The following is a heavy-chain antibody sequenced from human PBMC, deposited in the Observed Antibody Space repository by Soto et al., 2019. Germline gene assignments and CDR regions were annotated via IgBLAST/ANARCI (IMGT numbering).Heavy chain of an antibody. CDR3: ARGSAFIGLDY. V-gene: IGHV3-21*01. J-gene: IGHJ4*02. CDR1: GFIFSRYS. CDR2: IGTSGSYI. D-gene: IGHD1-26*01. Sequence: GSLRLSCAVSGFIFSRYSMNWVRQAPGKGLEWVSSIGTSGSYIYDTDSVKGRFTISRDNTKDSLYLQMNSLRAEDTAIYYCARGSAFIGLDYWGQGTPVTVSS.